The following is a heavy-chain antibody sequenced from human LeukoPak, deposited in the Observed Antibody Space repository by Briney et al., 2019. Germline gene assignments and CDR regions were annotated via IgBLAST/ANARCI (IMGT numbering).Heavy chain of an antibody. V-gene: IGHV5-51*01. Sequence: GESLKISCKGSGYSFTNYWIGWVRQMPGKGLEWMGIIYPGDSHTRYNPSLQGQVTISADKSISTAYLQWSSLKASDTAMYYCARRSYCYSTSCYGYWFDSWGQGTLVTVSS. D-gene: IGHD2-2*01. J-gene: IGHJ5*01. CDR1: GYSFTNYW. CDR3: ARRSYCYSTSCYGYWFDS. CDR2: IYPGDSHT.